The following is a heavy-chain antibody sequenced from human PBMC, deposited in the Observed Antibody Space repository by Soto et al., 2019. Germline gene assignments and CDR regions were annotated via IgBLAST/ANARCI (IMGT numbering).Heavy chain of an antibody. V-gene: IGHV3-23*01. J-gene: IGHJ4*02. CDR2: ISGSGGST. CDR1: GFTFSSYA. CDR3: ARRSSGWYFDY. D-gene: IGHD6-19*01. Sequence: EVQLLESGGGLVQPGGSLRLSCAASGFTFSSYAMSWVRQAPGKGLEWVSAISGSGGSTYYADSVKGRFTISRDNSKNPLYLQMNSLRAEATAVYYCARRSSGWYFDYWGQGTLVTVSS.